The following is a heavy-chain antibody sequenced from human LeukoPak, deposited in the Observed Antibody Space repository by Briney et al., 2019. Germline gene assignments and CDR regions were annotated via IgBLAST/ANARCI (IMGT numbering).Heavy chain of an antibody. CDR2: IYYTGST. D-gene: IGHD5-18*01. CDR1: GGSISGYY. J-gene: IGHJ4*02. V-gene: IGHV4-59*01. CDR3: ARSKYGYMFDY. Sequence: SETLSLTCTVSGGSISGYYWTWVRQPPGKGLEWVGYIYYTGSTNYTPSLKSRVTISLDTSKNRFSLKLRSVTAADTAVYYCARSKYGYMFDYWGQGTLVTVSS.